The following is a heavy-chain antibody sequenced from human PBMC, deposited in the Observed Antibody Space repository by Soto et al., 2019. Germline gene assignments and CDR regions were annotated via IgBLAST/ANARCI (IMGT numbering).Heavy chain of an antibody. D-gene: IGHD3-16*01. CDR3: ASVTFGGVVLAH. Sequence: PSETLSLTCSVPADSFSKYYWTWIRQPPGEGLEWIGYIYFNGNTNYNPSLKGRVTISIDTSKKQFSLNLSSVTAADTAVYYCASVTFGGVVLAHWGQGTLVTVSS. J-gene: IGHJ4*02. V-gene: IGHV4-59*01. CDR1: ADSFSKYY. CDR2: IYFNGNT.